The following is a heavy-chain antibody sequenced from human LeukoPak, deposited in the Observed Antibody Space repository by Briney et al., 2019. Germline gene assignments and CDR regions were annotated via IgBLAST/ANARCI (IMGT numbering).Heavy chain of an antibody. J-gene: IGHJ4*02. D-gene: IGHD3-16*02. Sequence: PGGSLRLSCAASGFTFSSYEMNWVRQAPGKGLEWVSYISSSGSTIYYADSVKGRFTISRDNAKNSLYLQMNSLRAEDTAVYYCAKGRMITFGGVIENFDYWGQGTLVTVSS. CDR2: ISSSGSTI. V-gene: IGHV3-48*03. CDR3: AKGRMITFGGVIENFDY. CDR1: GFTFSSYE.